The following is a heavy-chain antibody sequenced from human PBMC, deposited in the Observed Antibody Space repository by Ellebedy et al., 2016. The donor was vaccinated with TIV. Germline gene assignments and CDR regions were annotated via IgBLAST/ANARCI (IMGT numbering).Heavy chain of an antibody. CDR3: ATEVFRDAAGSFEY. CDR2: ISGSSGHT. J-gene: IGHJ4*02. Sequence: GESLKISCAASGFTFSSYAMSWVRQAPGMGLEWVSAISGSSGHTYYADSVKGRFTISRDNSKNTVYLQMNSLRAEDTSIYYCATEVFRDAAGSFEYWGRGTPVTVSS. V-gene: IGHV3-23*01. CDR1: GFTFSSYA. D-gene: IGHD1-14*01.